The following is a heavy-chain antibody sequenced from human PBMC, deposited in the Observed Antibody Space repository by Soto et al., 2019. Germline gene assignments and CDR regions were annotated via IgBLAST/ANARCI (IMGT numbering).Heavy chain of an antibody. J-gene: IGHJ4*02. Sequence: EVQLVESGGDLVQRGGSLRLSCAASGFDVSNTDMSWVRQAPGKGLEWVSVIYSGGYTNYADSVKGRFIVSRDSPKNTLYLQMDSLRAEDTAVYYCAREAIIVIAATKYYFDYWGQGTLVTVSS. CDR1: GFDVSNTD. V-gene: IGHV3-66*01. CDR2: IYSGGYT. D-gene: IGHD3-22*01. CDR3: AREAIIVIAATKYYFDY.